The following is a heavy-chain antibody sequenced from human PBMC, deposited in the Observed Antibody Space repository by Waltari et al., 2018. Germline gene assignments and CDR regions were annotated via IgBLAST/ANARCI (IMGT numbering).Heavy chain of an antibody. J-gene: IGHJ6*02. CDR1: GFTFSSYE. CDR2: ISSSGSTI. D-gene: IGHD5-12*01. CDR3: ASRRYYYYGMDV. Sequence: EVQLVESGGGLVQPGGSLRLSCAASGFTFSSYEMNWVRQAPGKGLEWVSYISSSGSTIDYADSVKGRFTSSRDNAKNSLYLQMNSLRAEDTAVYYCASRRYYYYGMDVWGQGTTVTVSS. V-gene: IGHV3-48*03.